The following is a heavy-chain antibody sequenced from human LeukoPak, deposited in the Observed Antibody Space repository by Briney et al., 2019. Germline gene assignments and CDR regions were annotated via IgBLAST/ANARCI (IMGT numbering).Heavy chain of an antibody. D-gene: IGHD4-17*01. CDR3: ARHKTTATGDMDV. J-gene: IGHJ6*02. CDR2: IYYSGST. CDR1: GGSISSYY. Sequence: SETLSLTCTVSGGSISSYYWSWIRQPPGKGLEWIGYIYYSGSTNYNPSLKSRVTISVDTSKNQFSLKLSSVTAADTAVYYCARHKTTATGDMDVWGQGTTVTVSS. V-gene: IGHV4-59*01.